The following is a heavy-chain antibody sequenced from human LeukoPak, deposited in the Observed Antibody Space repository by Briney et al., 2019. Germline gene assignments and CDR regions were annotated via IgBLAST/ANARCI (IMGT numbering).Heavy chain of an antibody. J-gene: IGHJ5*02. CDR2: MNPNSGNT. CDR3: ARAEAATRPNWFDP. Sequence: EASVKVSCKASGGTFSSYAISWVRQATGQGLEWMGWMNPNSGNTGYAQKFQGRVTITRNTSISTAYMELSSLRSEDTAVYYCARAEAATRPNWFDPWGQGTLVTVSS. D-gene: IGHD2-15*01. CDR1: GGTFSSYA. V-gene: IGHV1-8*03.